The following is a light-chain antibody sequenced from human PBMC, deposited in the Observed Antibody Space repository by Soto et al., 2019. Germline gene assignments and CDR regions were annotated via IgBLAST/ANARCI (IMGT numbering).Light chain of an antibody. V-gene: IGLV1-47*02. CDR2: SNN. Sequence: QSVLTQPPSASATPGQRVTISCSGSSSNIGPRFVYWYQHLPGTAPKLLIYSNNQQPSGVPDRCSAAKSGTSASLAISGLRHDDEADYYCAAWDDSLSDPVFGGGTKLTVL. J-gene: IGLJ2*01. CDR3: AAWDDSLSDPV. CDR1: SSNIGPRF.